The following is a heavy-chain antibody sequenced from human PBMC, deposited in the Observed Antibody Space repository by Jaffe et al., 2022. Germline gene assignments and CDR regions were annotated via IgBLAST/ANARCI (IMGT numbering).Heavy chain of an antibody. J-gene: IGHJ4*02. V-gene: IGHV1-69*05. CDR1: GGTFSSYA. D-gene: IGHD1-26*01. CDR2: IIPIFGTA. CDR3: ARGVRSALRGIVGATVFDY. Sequence: QVQLVQSGAEVKKPGSSVKVSCKASGGTFSSYAISWVRQAPGQGLEWMGGIIPIFGTANYAQKFQGRVTITTDESTSTAYMELSSLRSEDTAVYYCARGVRSALRGIVGATVFDYWGQGTLVTVSS.